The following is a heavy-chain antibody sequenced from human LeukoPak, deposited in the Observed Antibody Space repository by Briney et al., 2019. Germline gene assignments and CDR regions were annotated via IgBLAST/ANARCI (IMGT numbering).Heavy chain of an antibody. V-gene: IGHV4-34*01. CDR1: GGSFSGCY. Sequence: PSETLSLTCAVYGGSFSGCYWSWIRQPPGKGLEWIGEISHSGSTNYNPSLKSRVTISVDTSKNQFSLKLSSVTAADTAVYYCARLWGSSGDYFDYWGQGTLVTVSS. CDR3: ARLWGSSGDYFDY. CDR2: ISHSGST. J-gene: IGHJ4*02. D-gene: IGHD7-27*01.